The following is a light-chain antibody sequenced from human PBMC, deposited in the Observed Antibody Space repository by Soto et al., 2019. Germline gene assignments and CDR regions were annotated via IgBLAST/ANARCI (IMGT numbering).Light chain of an antibody. J-gene: IGKJ4*01. CDR1: QSVSSSY. V-gene: IGKV3-20*01. CDR2: GAS. CDR3: LQYGSSAFALT. Sequence: EIVLTQSPGTLSLSPGERATLSCRASQSVSSSYLAWYHQKPGQAPRLVLYGASSMANGIPDRFSGSGSGTAFTLPSSRLEPEDFAVYYCLQYGSSAFALTFGGGTQVEIK.